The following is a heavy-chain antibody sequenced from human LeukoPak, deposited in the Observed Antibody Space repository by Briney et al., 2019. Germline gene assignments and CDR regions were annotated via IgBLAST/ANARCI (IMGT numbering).Heavy chain of an antibody. J-gene: IGHJ5*02. CDR2: INHSGST. CDR3: ASIRTELDPVDNWFDP. V-gene: IGHV4-34*01. CDR1: GGSFSGYY. Sequence: PSETLSLTCAVYGGSFSGYYWSWIRQPPGKGLEWIGEINHSGSTNYNPSLKSRVTISVDTSKNQFSLKLSSVTAADTAVYYCASIRTELDPVDNWFDPWGQGTLVTVSS. D-gene: IGHD6-19*01.